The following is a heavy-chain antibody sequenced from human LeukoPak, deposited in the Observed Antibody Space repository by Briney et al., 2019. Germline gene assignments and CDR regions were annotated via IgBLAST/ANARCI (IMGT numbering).Heavy chain of an antibody. CDR2: ISDSGDST. J-gene: IGHJ3*02. D-gene: IGHD3-3*01. V-gene: IGHV3-23*01. CDR1: GFTFSNFA. CDR3: AKDLDRRRHITIFGVALGRDAFDI. Sequence: GGSLRLSCAASGFTFSNFAISWVRQAPGKGLEWVSGISDSGDSTYYADSVKGRFTISRDNSKNTLYLQMNSLRAEDTAVYYCAKDLDRRRHITIFGVALGRDAFDIWGQGTMVTVSS.